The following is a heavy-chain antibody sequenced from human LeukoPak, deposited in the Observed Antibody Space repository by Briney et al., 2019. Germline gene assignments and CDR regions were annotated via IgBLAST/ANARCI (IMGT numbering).Heavy chain of an antibody. CDR1: GDSISSYY. CDR2: IYYSGNT. Sequence: SETLSLTCTVSGDSISSYYWSWIRQPPGKGLEWIGYIYYSGNTNYDPSLKSRVTISVDTSKNQFSLKLSSVTAADTAVYYCARGIIVGATWGENDNWFDPWGQGTLVTVSS. D-gene: IGHD1-26*01. J-gene: IGHJ5*02. V-gene: IGHV4-59*01. CDR3: ARGIIVGATWGENDNWFDP.